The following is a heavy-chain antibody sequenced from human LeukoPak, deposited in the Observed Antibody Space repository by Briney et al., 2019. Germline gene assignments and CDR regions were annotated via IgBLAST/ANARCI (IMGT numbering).Heavy chain of an antibody. V-gene: IGHV4-59*08. CDR3: ARLDYGNYYYYGMDV. D-gene: IGHD4-17*01. J-gene: IGHJ6*02. CDR1: GGSISSYY. CDR2: IYYSGST. Sequence: SETLSLTCTVSGGSISSYYWSWIRQPPGKGLEWIGYIYYSGSTNYNPSLKSRVTISVDTSKNQFSLKLSSVTAADTAVYYCARLDYGNYYYYGMDVWGRGTTVTVSS.